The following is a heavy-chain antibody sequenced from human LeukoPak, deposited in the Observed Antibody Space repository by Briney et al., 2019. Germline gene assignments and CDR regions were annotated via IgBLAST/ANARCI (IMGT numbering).Heavy chain of an antibody. CDR2: ISGSAIET. Sequence: GGSLRLSCAASGFTFSRYAMSWVRQAPGKGLERVSNISGSAIETNYADSLKGRFTMSRDNSEKTFYLEMNNLGAEDTALYFCAKIGVGATLRPHAFDMWGQGTMVTVSS. CDR1: GFTFSRYA. D-gene: IGHD1-26*01. V-gene: IGHV3-23*01. CDR3: AKIGVGATLRPHAFDM. J-gene: IGHJ3*02.